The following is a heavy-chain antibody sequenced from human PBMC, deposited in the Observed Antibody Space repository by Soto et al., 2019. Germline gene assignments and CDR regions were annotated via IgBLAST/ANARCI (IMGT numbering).Heavy chain of an antibody. CDR2: ISWNSGTI. D-gene: IGHD3-16*01. J-gene: IGHJ4*02. Sequence: EVQLVESGGGLVQPGRSLRLSCAASGFTFDDYAMHWVRQAPGKGLEWVSGISWNSGTIGYADSVKGRFTISRDNAKSSLYLQMNSLRAEDTALYYCAKDRTGSAYYFDYWGQGTLVTVSS. V-gene: IGHV3-9*01. CDR1: GFTFDDYA. CDR3: AKDRTGSAYYFDY.